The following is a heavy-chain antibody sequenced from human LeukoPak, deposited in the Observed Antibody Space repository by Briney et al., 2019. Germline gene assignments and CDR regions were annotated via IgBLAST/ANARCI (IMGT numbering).Heavy chain of an antibody. CDR2: INHSGST. J-gene: IGHJ5*02. Sequence: SETLSLTCAVYGGSFSGYYWSWIRQPPGKGLEWTGEINHSGSTNYNPSLKSRVTISVDTSKNQFSLKLSSVTAADTAVYYCARFRYCSGGSCYFPNWFDPWGQGTLVTVSS. D-gene: IGHD2-15*01. CDR1: GGSFSGYY. CDR3: ARFRYCSGGSCYFPNWFDP. V-gene: IGHV4-34*01.